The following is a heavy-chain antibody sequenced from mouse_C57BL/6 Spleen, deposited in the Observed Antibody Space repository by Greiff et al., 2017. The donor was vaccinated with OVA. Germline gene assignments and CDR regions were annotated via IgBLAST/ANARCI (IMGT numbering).Heavy chain of an antibody. Sequence: QVQLQQPGAELLKPGASVKMSCKASGYTFTSYWITWVKQRPGQGLEWIGDIYPGSGSTNYNEKFKSKATLTVDTSSSTAYMQLSSLTSEDSAVYYCARGDYYYGSSPYWYFDVWGTGTTVTVSS. CDR1: GYTFTSYW. D-gene: IGHD1-1*01. V-gene: IGHV1-55*01. CDR2: IYPGSGST. CDR3: ARGDYYYGSSPYWYFDV. J-gene: IGHJ1*03.